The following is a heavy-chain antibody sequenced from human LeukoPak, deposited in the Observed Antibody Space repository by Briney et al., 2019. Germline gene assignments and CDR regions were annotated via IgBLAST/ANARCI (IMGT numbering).Heavy chain of an antibody. Sequence: SGPTLANPTQTLTLTCNFSGFSLSTSGVGVGWIRQPPGKALEWLALIYWNDDKRYSPSLKRRLTITKDTAKNQVVSTMTNMDPVDTATYYCAHSGTVTTPHDAFDIWGQGTMVTVSS. CDR3: AHSGTVTTPHDAFDI. V-gene: IGHV2-5*01. CDR2: IYWNDDK. J-gene: IGHJ3*02. CDR1: GFSLSTSGVG. D-gene: IGHD4-17*01.